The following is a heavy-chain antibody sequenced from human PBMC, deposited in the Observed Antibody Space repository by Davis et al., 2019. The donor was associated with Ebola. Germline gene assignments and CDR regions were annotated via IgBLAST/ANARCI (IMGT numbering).Heavy chain of an antibody. CDR1: GGSISSYY. CDR2: IYYSGST. CDR3: ARDTLINDFWSGSLGYYGMDV. V-gene: IGHV4-59*01. J-gene: IGHJ6*02. Sequence: SETLSLTCTVSGGSISSYYWSWIRQLPGKGLEWIGYIYYSGSTNYNPSLKSRVTISVDTSKNQFSLKLSSVTAADTAVYYCARDTLINDFWSGSLGYYGMDVWGQGTTVTVSS. D-gene: IGHD3-3*01.